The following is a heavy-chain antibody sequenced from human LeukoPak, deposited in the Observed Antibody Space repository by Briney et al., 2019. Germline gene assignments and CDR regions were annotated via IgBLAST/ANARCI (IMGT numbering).Heavy chain of an antibody. J-gene: IGHJ4*02. V-gene: IGHV4-4*07. CDR3: AGASGFTETTWDFGV. Sequence: SETLSLTCDVSGASVRSYYWSWIRQAPGKRLEWIGRVDTSGRANYNPALRTRASTSVDTSKNQSSLKATPVTAADTAVYFCAGASGFTETTWDFGVWGQGALVIVSS. CDR1: GASVRSYY. D-gene: IGHD4-17*01. CDR2: VDTSGRA.